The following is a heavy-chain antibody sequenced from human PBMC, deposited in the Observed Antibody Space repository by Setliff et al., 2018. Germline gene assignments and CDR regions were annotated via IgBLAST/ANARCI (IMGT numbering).Heavy chain of an antibody. CDR1: GGSFSGYY. V-gene: IGHV4-34*01. CDR2: INHSGST. D-gene: IGHD6-19*01. J-gene: IGHJ6*02. CDR3: ARLLAGTGGFFYYGVDV. Sequence: SETLSLTCAVYGGSFSGYYWSWIRQPPGKGLEWIGEINHSGSTNYNPSLKGRVTISVDTSKNQFSLKLSSVTAADTAVYYCARLLAGTGGFFYYGVDVWGQGTTVTVSS.